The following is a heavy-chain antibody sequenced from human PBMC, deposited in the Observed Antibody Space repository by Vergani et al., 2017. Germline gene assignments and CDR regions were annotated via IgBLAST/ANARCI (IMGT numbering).Heavy chain of an antibody. CDR1: GGSISAGYYF. Sequence: QVQLQASGPGRVQPSQTLSLTCTMSGGSISAGYYFWSWIRQPAGKGLEWLGHISASGNASHSPSLKTRVSMSVDTSKNQFSLTVTSVTAADTAIYLCARRSGGYYSGGKVHPLRTAFDVWGHGTVVTVSS. J-gene: IGHJ3*01. CDR2: ISASGNA. D-gene: IGHD2-15*01. V-gene: IGHV4-61*02. CDR3: ARRSGGYYSGGKVHPLRTAFDV.